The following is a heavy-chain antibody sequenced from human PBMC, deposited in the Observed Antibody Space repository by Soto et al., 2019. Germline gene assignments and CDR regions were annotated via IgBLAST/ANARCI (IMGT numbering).Heavy chain of an antibody. CDR2: MNPNSGNK. D-gene: IGHD1-26*01. CDR1: GYSFISYE. V-gene: IGHV1-8*01. CDR3: ATTLGATRGYYFDY. Sequence: ASVNVSCKASGYSFISYEINCVRQATGQGLEWMGWMNPNSGNKGYAQKFQGRVTMTKNTSTDTAYMELSSLRSEDTAVYYCATTLGATRGYYFDYWGQGTLVTVSS. J-gene: IGHJ4*02.